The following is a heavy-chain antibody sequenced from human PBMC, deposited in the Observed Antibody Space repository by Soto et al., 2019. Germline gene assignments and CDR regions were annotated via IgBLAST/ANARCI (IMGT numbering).Heavy chain of an antibody. CDR3: AAPPRY. J-gene: IGHJ4*02. Sequence: SETLSLTWPVADGSISNYYCNWISQPPGKGLEWIGYIYNSGNTNYNPSLRSRVIISIDTSKNQFSLKLTSVTAADTAVYYCAAPPRYWGQGTLVTVSS. CDR1: DGSISNYY. D-gene: IGHD6-6*01. V-gene: IGHV4-59*01. CDR2: IYNSGNT.